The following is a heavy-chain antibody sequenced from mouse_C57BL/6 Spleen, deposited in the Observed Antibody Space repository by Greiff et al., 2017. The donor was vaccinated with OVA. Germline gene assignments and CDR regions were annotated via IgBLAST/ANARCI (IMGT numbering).Heavy chain of an antibody. V-gene: IGHV1-26*01. J-gene: IGHJ4*01. Sequence: VQLQQSGPELVKPGASVKISCKASGYTFTDYYMNWVKQSHGKSLEWIGDINPNNGGTSYNQKFKGKATLTVDKSSSTAYMELRSLTSEDSAVYYCARYHGSLYAMDYWGQGTSVTVSS. D-gene: IGHD1-1*01. CDR1: GYTFTDYY. CDR3: ARYHGSLYAMDY. CDR2: INPNNGGT.